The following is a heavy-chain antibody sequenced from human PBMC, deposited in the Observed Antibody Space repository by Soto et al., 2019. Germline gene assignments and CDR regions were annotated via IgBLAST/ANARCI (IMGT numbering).Heavy chain of an antibody. D-gene: IGHD6-19*01. CDR3: ASDFRTRGWFRQAGNFAMDV. CDR2: IHPNTGGT. V-gene: IGHV1-2*02. Sequence: QVQLVQSGAEVRKPGASVKVSCKASGYPYTNSYMHWVRQAPGQGLEWMGWIHPNTGGTNYAQKFQGRVTMNRDTSVSTVYMELNRLTSDDTAIYFCASDFRTRGWFRQAGNFAMDVWGQGTKVTVS. CDR1: GYPYTNSY. J-gene: IGHJ6*02.